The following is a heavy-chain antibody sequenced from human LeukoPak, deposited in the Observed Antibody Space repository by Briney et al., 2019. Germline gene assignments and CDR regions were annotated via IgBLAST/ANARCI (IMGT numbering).Heavy chain of an antibody. CDR1: GYTFTAYY. V-gene: IGHV1-2*02. CDR2: INPNSGST. CDR3: ARPRDMYTSSPSLDS. Sequence: ASVKVSCKASGYTFTAYYLHWVRQAPGQGLEWLGWINPNSGSTNYPQKFQGRVTLTTDTSISTAYMELNRLISDDTAVYYCARPRDMYTSSPSLDSWGQGALVTVSS. J-gene: IGHJ4*02. D-gene: IGHD6-6*01.